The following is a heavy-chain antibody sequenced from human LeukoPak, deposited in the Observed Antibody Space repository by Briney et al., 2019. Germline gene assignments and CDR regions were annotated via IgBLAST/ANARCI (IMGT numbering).Heavy chain of an antibody. D-gene: IGHD3-22*01. CDR1: GGSISSYY. CDR2: IYYSGST. V-gene: IGHV4-59*01. CDR3: ARLAGNYYDSSANWFDP. J-gene: IGHJ5*02. Sequence: SETLSLTCTVSGGSISSYYWSWIRLPPGKGLEWIGYIYYSGSTNYNPSLKSRVTISVDTSKNQFSLKLSSVTAADTAVYYCARLAGNYYDSSANWFDPWGQGTLVTVST.